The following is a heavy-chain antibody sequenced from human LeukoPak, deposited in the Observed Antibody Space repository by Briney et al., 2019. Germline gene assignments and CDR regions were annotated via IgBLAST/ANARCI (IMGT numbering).Heavy chain of an antibody. D-gene: IGHD6-19*01. CDR2: MNPNSGNT. CDR3: ARSGGSGWYFGINSHYYYVDV. CDR1: GYTFTNYD. Sequence: GASVKVSCKASGYTFTNYDINWVRQAPGQGLEWMGWMNPNSGNTGYAQKFQGRITITRNTSISTAYMELSSLRSEDTALYYCARSGGSGWYFGINSHYYYVDVWGKGTTVTVSS. V-gene: IGHV1-8*03. J-gene: IGHJ6*03.